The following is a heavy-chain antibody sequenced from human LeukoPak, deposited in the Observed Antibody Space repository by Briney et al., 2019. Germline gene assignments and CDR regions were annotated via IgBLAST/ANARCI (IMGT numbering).Heavy chain of an antibody. CDR2: ISYDGSNK. CDR1: GFTFSSYA. CDR3: ARDRRDIVVVPDQTLDN. D-gene: IGHD2-2*01. V-gene: IGHV3-30-3*01. Sequence: GGSLRLSCAASGFTFSSYAMHWVRQAPGKGLEWVAVISYDGSNKYYADSVKGRFTISRDNSKNTLYLQMNSLRAEDTAVYYCARDRRDIVVVPDQTLDNWGQGTLVTVSS. J-gene: IGHJ4*02.